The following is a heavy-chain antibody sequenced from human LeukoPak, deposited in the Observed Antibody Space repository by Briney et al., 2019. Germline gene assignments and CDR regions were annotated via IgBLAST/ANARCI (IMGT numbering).Heavy chain of an antibody. V-gene: IGHV3-53*01. Sequence: GGSLRLSCVASGFTVSSSYMSWVRQAPGKGLEWVSLIYSGGSTYYADSVKGRFTISRDNSQNTLYLQMDSLRAEDTAVYYCARAVVPAARVGFDPRGQGTLVTVSS. J-gene: IGHJ5*02. D-gene: IGHD2-2*01. CDR1: GFTVSSSY. CDR3: ARAVVPAARVGFDP. CDR2: IYSGGST.